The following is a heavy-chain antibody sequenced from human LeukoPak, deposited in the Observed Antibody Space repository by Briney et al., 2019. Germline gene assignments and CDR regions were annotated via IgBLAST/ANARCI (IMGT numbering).Heavy chain of an antibody. CDR2: VYYSGST. D-gene: IGHD5-24*01. J-gene: IGHJ4*02. Sequence: SETLSLTCTVSGVSISSYYWTWIRQPPGKGLEWIGYVYYSGSTNYNPSLESRVSISVDTSKNQFSLNLSSVTATDTAVYYCAREDGYNFRVIDYWGQGTLVTVSS. V-gene: IGHV4-59*01. CDR3: AREDGYNFRVIDY. CDR1: GVSISSYY.